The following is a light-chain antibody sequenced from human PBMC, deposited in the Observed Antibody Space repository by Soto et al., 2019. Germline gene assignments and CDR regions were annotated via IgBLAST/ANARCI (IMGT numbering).Light chain of an antibody. V-gene: IGLV1-44*01. J-gene: IGLJ1*01. CDR3: AAWDDSLNGYV. CDR2: SNN. CDR1: SSNIGSNT. Sequence: QSVLTQPPSASGTPGQRVTISCSGSSSNIGSNTVNWYQQLPGTAPKLLIYSNNQRPSGVPDRFSGSKSGTSASLAISGLQYEDEGDYYCAAWDDSLNGYVFGTGTKVTVL.